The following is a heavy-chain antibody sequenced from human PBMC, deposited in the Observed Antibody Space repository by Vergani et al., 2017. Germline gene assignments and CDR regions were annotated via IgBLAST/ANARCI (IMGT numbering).Heavy chain of an antibody. J-gene: IGHJ4*02. CDR2: IYTSGST. Sequence: QVQLQESGPGLVKPSQTLSLTCTVSGGSISSGSYYWSWIRQPAGKGLEWIGRIYTSGSTNYNPSLKSRVTISVDTSKNQFSLKLSSVTAADTAVYYCARFSYSSSSTFDYWGQGTLVTVSS. CDR3: ARFSYSSSSTFDY. V-gene: IGHV4-61*02. CDR1: GGSISSGSYY. D-gene: IGHD6-6*01.